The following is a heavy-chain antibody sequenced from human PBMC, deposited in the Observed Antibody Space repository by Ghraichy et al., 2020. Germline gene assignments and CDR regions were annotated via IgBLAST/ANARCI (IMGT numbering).Heavy chain of an antibody. D-gene: IGHD2-15*01. J-gene: IGHJ4*02. CDR2: IKQDGSEK. Sequence: GGSLRLSCAASGFTFSSYWMSWVRQPPGKGLEWVANIKQDGSEKYYVDSVKGRFTISRDNAKNSMYLQMNSLRVEDTALYYCARAPISGRRDFDYWGQGALVTVSS. CDR3: ARAPISGRRDFDY. CDR1: GFTFSSYW. V-gene: IGHV3-7*03.